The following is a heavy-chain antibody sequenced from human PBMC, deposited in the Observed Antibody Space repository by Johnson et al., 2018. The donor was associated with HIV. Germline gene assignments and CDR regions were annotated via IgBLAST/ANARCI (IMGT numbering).Heavy chain of an antibody. CDR1: GFTFSSYG. J-gene: IGHJ3*02. D-gene: IGHD1-26*01. V-gene: IGHV3-30*19. CDR2: ISSDGSNK. Sequence: QVQLVESGGGVVQPGRSLRLSCAASGFTFSSYGMHWVRQAPGKGLEWVAVISSDGSNKYYADSVKGRFTISRDTSKNTLYLQMNSLRAEDTAGYYCARDSGSYYRTFDIWGQGTMVTVSS. CDR3: ARDSGSYYRTFDI.